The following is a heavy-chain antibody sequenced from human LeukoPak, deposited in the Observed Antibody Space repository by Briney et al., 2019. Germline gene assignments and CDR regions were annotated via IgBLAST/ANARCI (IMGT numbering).Heavy chain of an antibody. CDR2: ISSSSSYI. CDR1: GFTFSSYS. J-gene: IGHJ6*03. CDR3: VRDAYYYYYMDV. Sequence: GGSLRLSCAASGFTFSSYSVNWVRQAPGKGLEWVSSISSSSSYIYYADSVKGRFTNSRDNAKNSLYLQMNSLRAEDTAVYYCVRDAYYYYYMDVWGKGTTVTISS. V-gene: IGHV3-21*01.